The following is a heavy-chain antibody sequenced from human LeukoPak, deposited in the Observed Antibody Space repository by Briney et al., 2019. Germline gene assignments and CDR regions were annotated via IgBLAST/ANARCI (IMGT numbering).Heavy chain of an antibody. CDR3: VRDAGGY. D-gene: IGHD1-14*01. V-gene: IGHV3-30-3*01. J-gene: IGHJ4*02. CDR2: ISSDGSKK. CDR1: GFTPRTYA. Sequence: GRSLRLSCVASGFTPRTYAMHWVRQAPGKGLEWVAVISSDGSKKFYSDSVKGQFTISRDNSKNTLYLQMNSLRTEDTGVYFCVRDAGGYWGQGTLVTVSS.